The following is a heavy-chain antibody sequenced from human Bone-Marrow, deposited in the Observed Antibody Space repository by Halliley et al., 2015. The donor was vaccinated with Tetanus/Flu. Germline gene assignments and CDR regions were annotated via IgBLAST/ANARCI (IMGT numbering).Heavy chain of an antibody. V-gene: IGHV3-7*01. CDR2: IKEDGSEK. Sequence: SLRLSCAVSGFTFSRYWMSWVRQAPGKGLEWVANIKEDGSEKHYVDSVKGRFTISRDNAKNSVYLQMNSLRAEDTAVYHCARVLDDSSGYYYDFWGQGTLVTVS. CDR1: GFTFSRYW. CDR3: ARVLDDSSGYYYDF. D-gene: IGHD3-22*01. J-gene: IGHJ4*02.